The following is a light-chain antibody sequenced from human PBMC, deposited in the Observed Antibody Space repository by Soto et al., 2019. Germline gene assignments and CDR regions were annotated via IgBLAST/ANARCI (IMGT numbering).Light chain of an antibody. Sequence: QSVLTQPASVSGSPGQSITISCTGTSSDVGGYNYVSWYQQHPGKAPTLMIYDVSNRPSGISTRFSGSKSGNTASLTISGLQAEDEADYYCSSYTSSSSPYVFGTGTKLTVL. V-gene: IGLV2-14*03. J-gene: IGLJ1*01. CDR2: DVS. CDR1: SSDVGGYNY. CDR3: SSYTSSSSPYV.